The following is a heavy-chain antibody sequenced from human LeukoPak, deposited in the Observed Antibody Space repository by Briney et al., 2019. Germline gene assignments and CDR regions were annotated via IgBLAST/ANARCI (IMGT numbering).Heavy chain of an antibody. Sequence: PSETLSLTCTVSGGSISSYYWSWIRQPAGKGLEWIGRMYTSGSTNYNPSLKSRVTTSVDTSKNQFSLKLSSVTAADTAVYYCARDTGYYFGSGNYLYYFDYWGQGTLVTVSS. D-gene: IGHD3-10*01. CDR3: ARDTGYYFGSGNYLYYFDY. J-gene: IGHJ4*02. V-gene: IGHV4-4*07. CDR1: GGSISSYY. CDR2: MYTSGST.